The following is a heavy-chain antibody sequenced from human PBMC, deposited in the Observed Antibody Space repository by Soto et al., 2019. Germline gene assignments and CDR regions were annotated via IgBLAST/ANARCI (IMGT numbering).Heavy chain of an antibody. CDR2: IWYDGSNK. Sequence: QVQLVESGGGVVQPGRSLRLSCAASGITFSSYDMHWVRQAPGKGLEWVAVIWYDGSNKHYADSVKGRFTISRDNSKNTVYLQMNSLRAEDTAVYYCARDLAVGGYDLLPYGMDVWGQGTTVTVSS. V-gene: IGHV3-33*01. CDR3: ARDLAVGGYDLLPYGMDV. CDR1: GITFSSYD. J-gene: IGHJ6*02. D-gene: IGHD5-12*01.